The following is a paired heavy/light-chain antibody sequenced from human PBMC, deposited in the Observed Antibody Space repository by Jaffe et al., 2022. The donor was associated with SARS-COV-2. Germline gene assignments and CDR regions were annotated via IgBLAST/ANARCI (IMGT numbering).Heavy chain of an antibody. J-gene: IGHJ6*02. CDR2: IKQDGSEK. CDR3: ARERGQLRFLGAPPYGMDV. D-gene: IGHD3-3*01. Sequence: EVQLVESGGGLVQPGGSLRLSCAASGFTFSSYWMSWVRQAPGKGLEWVANIKQDGSEKYYVDSVKGRFTISRDNAKNSLYLQMNSLRAEDTAVYYCARERGQLRFLGAPPYGMDVWGQGTTVTVSS. V-gene: IGHV3-7*01. CDR1: GFTFSSYW.
Light chain of an antibody. CDR1: QSVSSN. CDR2: GAS. CDR3: QQYNNWPTWT. V-gene: IGKV3-15*01. J-gene: IGKJ1*01. Sequence: EIVMTQSPATLSVSPGERATLSCRASQSVSSNLAWYQQKPGQAPRLLIYGASTRATGIPARFSGSGSGTEFTLTISSLQSEDFAVYYCQQYNNWPTWTFGQGTKVEIK.